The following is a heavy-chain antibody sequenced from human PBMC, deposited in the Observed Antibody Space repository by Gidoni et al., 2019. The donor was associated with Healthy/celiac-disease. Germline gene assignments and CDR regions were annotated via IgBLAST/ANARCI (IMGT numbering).Heavy chain of an antibody. CDR1: GGSFSGYY. Sequence: QVQLQQCGAGLLKPSATLSLTGAVYGGSFSGYYWSWIRQPPGKGLEWIGEINHSGSTNSNPSLKSRVTISVDTSKNQFSLKLSSVTAADTAVYYCASRGGSYYYWGQGTLVTVSS. J-gene: IGHJ4*02. V-gene: IGHV4-34*01. CDR3: ASRGGSYYY. D-gene: IGHD1-26*01. CDR2: INHSGST.